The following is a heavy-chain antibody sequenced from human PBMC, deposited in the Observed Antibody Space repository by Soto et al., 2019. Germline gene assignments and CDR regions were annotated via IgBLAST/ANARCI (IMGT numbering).Heavy chain of an antibody. Sequence: QVQLVESGGGVVQPGRSLGLSCAVSGFSFSSYAMHWVRQAPGKGLEWVAVISYDGTNKYYVDSVKGRFTISRDNSQNTLYLQMNSLRPEDTAVYYCARVAETAMVQYFDYWGQGTLVTVSS. V-gene: IGHV3-30-3*01. CDR1: GFSFSSYA. D-gene: IGHD5-18*01. J-gene: IGHJ4*02. CDR2: ISYDGTNK. CDR3: ARVAETAMVQYFDY.